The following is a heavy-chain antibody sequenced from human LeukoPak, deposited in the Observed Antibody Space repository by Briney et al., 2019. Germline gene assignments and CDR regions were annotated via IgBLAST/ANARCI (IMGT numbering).Heavy chain of an antibody. J-gene: IGHJ1*01. D-gene: IGHD6-19*01. CDR3: ARVDSGSACAS. V-gene: IGHV3-64*01. CDR2: ISKNGRNT. CDR1: GFTFSNYV. Sequence: PGGSLRLSCAASGFTFSNYVMHWVRQAPGKGLEFVSAISKNGRNTYYGNSMKGRFTISRDISKNTLYLQMGSLRPEDMAVYYCARVDSGSACASWGQGILVTVSS.